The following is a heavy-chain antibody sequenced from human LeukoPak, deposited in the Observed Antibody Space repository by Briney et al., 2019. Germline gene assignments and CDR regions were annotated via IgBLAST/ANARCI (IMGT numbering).Heavy chain of an antibody. Sequence: SETLSLTCTVSGGSISSYHWSWIRQPPGKGLEWIGYIYYSGSTNYNPSLKSRVTISVDTSKNQFSLKLSSVTAADTAVYYCARGSSLLPFDYWGQGTLVTVSS. CDR3: ARGSSLLPFDY. D-gene: IGHD6-6*01. CDR2: IYYSGST. J-gene: IGHJ4*02. V-gene: IGHV4-59*01. CDR1: GGSISSYH.